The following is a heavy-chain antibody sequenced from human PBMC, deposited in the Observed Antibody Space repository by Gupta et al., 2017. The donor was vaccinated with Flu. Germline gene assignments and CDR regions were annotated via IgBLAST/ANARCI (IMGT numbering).Heavy chain of an antibody. Sequence: QMQLVESGGGVVQFGKSLRLSCAASGFTFSSYGMHLVRQAPGKGLGWVADIASDGSHKDYADSVRGRFTISRDNSKNTLSLEMDSLRVEDTAVYYCAKDGPWTASCPYYCYYMDVWGKGTTVTVSS. CDR1: GFTFSSYG. J-gene: IGHJ6*03. D-gene: IGHD2-2*01. V-gene: IGHV3-30*18. CDR2: IASDGSHK. CDR3: AKDGPWTASCPYYCYYMDV.